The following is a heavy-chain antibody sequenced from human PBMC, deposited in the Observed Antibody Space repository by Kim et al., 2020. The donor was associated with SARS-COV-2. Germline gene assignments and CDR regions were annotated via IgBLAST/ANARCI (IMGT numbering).Heavy chain of an antibody. Sequence: YADSVKGRFTISRDNSKNTLYLQMSSLRAEDTAVYYCVKDYTMVRGVFDYWGQGTLVTVSS. V-gene: IGHV3-64D*09. D-gene: IGHD3-10*01. CDR3: VKDYTMVRGVFDY. J-gene: IGHJ4*02.